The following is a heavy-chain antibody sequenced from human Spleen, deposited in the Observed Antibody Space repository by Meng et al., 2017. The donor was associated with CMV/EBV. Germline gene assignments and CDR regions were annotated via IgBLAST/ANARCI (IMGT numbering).Heavy chain of an antibody. V-gene: IGHV7-4-1*02. Sequence: QVQLVQSGSELKKPGASVKVSCKASGYTFTSYALSWVRQAPGQGLEWMGWINNNNAIPTYAQGFTERFVFSLDTSVSTTYLQISSLKAEDTAVYYCARVHSSGYYGPNDYWGQGTLVTVSS. CDR2: INNNNAIP. CDR3: ARVHSSGYYGPNDY. J-gene: IGHJ4*02. CDR1: GYTFTSYA. D-gene: IGHD3-22*01.